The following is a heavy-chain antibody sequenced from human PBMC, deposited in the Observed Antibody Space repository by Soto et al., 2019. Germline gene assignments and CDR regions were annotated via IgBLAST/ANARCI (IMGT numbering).Heavy chain of an antibody. V-gene: IGHV3-53*01. CDR1: GFTVSRNY. CDR2: IYSGGDT. Sequence: GGSLRLSCAASGFTVSRNYMSWVRQAPGKGLEWVSVIYSGGDTYYADSVKGRFTISRDNSKNTLYLQMNSLRAEDTAVYYCARDSSGPCCAFDMWGQGTMVTVSS. J-gene: IGHJ3*02. D-gene: IGHD3-22*01. CDR3: ARDSSGPCCAFDM.